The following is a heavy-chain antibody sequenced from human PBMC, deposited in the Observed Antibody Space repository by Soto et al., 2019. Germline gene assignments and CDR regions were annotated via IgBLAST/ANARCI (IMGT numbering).Heavy chain of an antibody. J-gene: IGHJ4*02. CDR1: GGTFGSYA. Sequence: QVQLVQSGAEVKKPGSSVKVSCKASGGTFGSYAFSWVRQAPGQGLEWMGGIIPVSGAAPYAQKVQGRVTITADESTSTAYMELSSLSSQDTAVYYCATALGCRSTSCTLDSWGQGTRVIVSS. D-gene: IGHD2-2*01. V-gene: IGHV1-69*01. CDR3: ATALGCRSTSCTLDS. CDR2: IIPVSGAA.